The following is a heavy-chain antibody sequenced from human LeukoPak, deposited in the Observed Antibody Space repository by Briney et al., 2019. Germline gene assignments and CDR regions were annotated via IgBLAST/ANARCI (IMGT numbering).Heavy chain of an antibody. Sequence: PSETLSLTCTVSGGSISSGDYYWSWIRQPPGKGLEWIGYIYYSGSTYYNPSLKSRVTISVDTSKNQFSLKLSSVTAADTAVYYCARAFKDSSGYYSFYDCWGQGTLVTVSS. J-gene: IGHJ4*02. V-gene: IGHV4-30-4*01. CDR1: GGSISSGDYY. CDR2: IYYSGST. CDR3: ARAFKDSSGYYSFYDC. D-gene: IGHD3-22*01.